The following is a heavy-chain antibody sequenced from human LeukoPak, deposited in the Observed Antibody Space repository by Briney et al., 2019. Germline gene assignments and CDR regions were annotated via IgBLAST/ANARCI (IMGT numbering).Heavy chain of an antibody. D-gene: IGHD6-6*01. CDR3: ARDPKISSSSDY. J-gene: IGHJ4*02. CDR1: GFTFSSYW. CDR2: LNGDGTTT. Sequence: AGGSLRPSCAASGFTFSSYWMHWVRQAPGKGLVWVSRLNGDGTTTTYADSVKGRFTISRDNAKNSLYLQMNSLRAEDTAVYYCARDPKISSSSDYWGQGTLVTVSS. V-gene: IGHV3-74*01.